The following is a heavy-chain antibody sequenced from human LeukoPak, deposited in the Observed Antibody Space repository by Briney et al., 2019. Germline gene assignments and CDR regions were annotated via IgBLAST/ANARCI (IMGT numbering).Heavy chain of an antibody. CDR2: ISSSSSYI. CDR3: AREGYGIAVAGNWFDP. Sequence: GGSLRLSCAASGFTFSNYAMTWVRQAPGKGLEWVSSISSSSSYIYYADSVKGRFTISRVNAKNSLYLQMNSLRAEDTAVYYCAREGYGIAVAGNWFDPWGQGTLVTVSS. D-gene: IGHD6-19*01. J-gene: IGHJ5*02. CDR1: GFTFSNYA. V-gene: IGHV3-21*01.